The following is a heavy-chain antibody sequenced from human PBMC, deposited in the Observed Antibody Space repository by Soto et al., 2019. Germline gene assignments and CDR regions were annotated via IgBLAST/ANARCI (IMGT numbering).Heavy chain of an antibody. CDR1: GGSISSSSYY. J-gene: IGHJ4*02. V-gene: IGHV4-39*01. CDR2: IYYSGST. CDR3: ARLPTPWVAGPDY. Sequence: SETLSLTCTVSGGSISSSSYYWGWIRQPPGKGLEWIGSIYYSGSTYYDPSLKSRVTISVDTSKNQFSLKLSSVTAADTAVYYCARLPTPWVAGPDYWGQGTLVTVSS. D-gene: IGHD6-19*01.